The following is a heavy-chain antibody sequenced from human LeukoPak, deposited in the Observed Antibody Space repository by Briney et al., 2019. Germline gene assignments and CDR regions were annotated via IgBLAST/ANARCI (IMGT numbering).Heavy chain of an antibody. D-gene: IGHD2-15*01. J-gene: IGHJ4*02. CDR3: SKSGLNRFDY. CDR1: GFTVSSYG. V-gene: IGHV3-23*01. Sequence: GGSLRLSCAASGFTVSSYGMSWVRQAPGRGLEWVSTISGTGRTYYADSVKGRFTISRDNSKSTLFLQVISLRAGDTAVYYCSKSGLNRFDYWGQGTLVTVSS. CDR2: ISGTGRT.